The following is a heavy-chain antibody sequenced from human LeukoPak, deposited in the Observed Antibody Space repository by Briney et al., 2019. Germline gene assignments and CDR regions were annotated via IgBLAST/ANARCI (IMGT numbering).Heavy chain of an antibody. J-gene: IGHJ4*02. V-gene: IGHV3-9*01. CDR2: ISWNSGSI. CDR3: AKDKGYSYGLNYFDY. D-gene: IGHD5-18*01. Sequence: HAGRSLRLSCAASGFTFDDYAMHWVRPAPGKGLEWVSGISWNSGSIGYADTVKGRFTISRDNAKNSLYLQMNSLRAEDTALYYCAKDKGYSYGLNYFDYWGQGTLVTVSS. CDR1: GFTFDDYA.